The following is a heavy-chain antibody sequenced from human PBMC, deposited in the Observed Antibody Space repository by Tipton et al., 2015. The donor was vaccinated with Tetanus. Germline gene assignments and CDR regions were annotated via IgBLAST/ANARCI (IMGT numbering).Heavy chain of an antibody. D-gene: IGHD1-7*01. J-gene: IGHJ4*02. CDR1: GDSISGDY. CDR3: ARDLGTSGFH. Sequence: TLSLTCTVSGDSISGDYWSWIRQPPGKGLEWIGYIHYSGNPNYNPSLKSRVTISVDTSRNQFSFSLKLSSVTVADTAVYYCARDLGTSGFHWGQGTLVTVSS. CDR2: IHYSGNP. V-gene: IGHV4-59*01.